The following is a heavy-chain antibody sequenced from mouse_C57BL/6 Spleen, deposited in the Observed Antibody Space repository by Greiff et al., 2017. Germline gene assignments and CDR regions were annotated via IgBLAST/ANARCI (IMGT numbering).Heavy chain of an antibody. CDR1: GYTFTSYR. V-gene: IGHV1-50*01. CDR3: ASRFAY. CDR2: IDPSDSYT. J-gene: IGHJ3*01. Sequence: QVQLQQPGAELVKPGASVKLSCKASGYTFTSYRMQWVKQRPGQGLEWIGEIDPSDSYTNYNQKFKGKATLTVDTSSSTAYMQLSSLTSEDSAVYYCASRFAYWGQGTLVTVSA.